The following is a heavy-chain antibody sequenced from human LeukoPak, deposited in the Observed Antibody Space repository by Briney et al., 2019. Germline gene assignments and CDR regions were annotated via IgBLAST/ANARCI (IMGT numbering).Heavy chain of an antibody. CDR1: GFTFSSYS. CDR2: ISSSSSTI. V-gene: IGHV3-48*01. CDR3: AISRRGAVYNPPDY. D-gene: IGHD1-14*01. J-gene: IGHJ4*02. Sequence: GGSLRLSCAASGFTFSSYSMNWVRQAPGKGLEWVSYISSSSSTIYYADSVKGRFTISRDNAKNSLYLQMNSLRAEDTAVYYCAISRRGAVYNPPDYWGQGTLVTVSS.